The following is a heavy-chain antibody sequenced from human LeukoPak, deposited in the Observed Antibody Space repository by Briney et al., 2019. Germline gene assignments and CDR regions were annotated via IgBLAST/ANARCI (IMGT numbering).Heavy chain of an antibody. J-gene: IGHJ4*02. CDR1: GYTFTGYY. CDR2: INPNSGGT. Sequence: ASVKVSCKASGYTFTGYYVHWVRQAPGRGLEWMGWINPNSGGTNYAQKFQGRVTMTRDTSISTAYMELSRLRSDDTAVYYCARGPGSSGTYWGQGTLVTVSS. V-gene: IGHV1-2*02. D-gene: IGHD3-22*01. CDR3: ARGPGSSGTY.